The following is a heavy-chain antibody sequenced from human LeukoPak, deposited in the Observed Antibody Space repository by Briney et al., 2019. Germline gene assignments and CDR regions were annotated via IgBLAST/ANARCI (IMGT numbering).Heavy chain of an antibody. CDR3: ARAYYYDSSGYYEPFDY. CDR2: ISAYNGNT. Sequence: ASVKVSCKASGYTFTSYGISWVRQAPGLGLEWMGWISAYNGNTNYAQRLQGRVTMTTDTSTSTAYMELRSLRSDDTAVYYCARAYYYDSSGYYEPFDYWGQGTLVTVSS. J-gene: IGHJ4*02. D-gene: IGHD3-22*01. CDR1: GYTFTSYG. V-gene: IGHV1-18*01.